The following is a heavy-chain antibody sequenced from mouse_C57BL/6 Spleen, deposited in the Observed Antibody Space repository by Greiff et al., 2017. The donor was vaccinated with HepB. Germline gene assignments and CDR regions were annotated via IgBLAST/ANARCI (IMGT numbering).Heavy chain of an antibody. D-gene: IGHD4-1*01. J-gene: IGHJ1*03. CDR2: IYPGDGDT. V-gene: IGHV1-82*01. Sequence: QVQLQQSGPELVKPGASVKISCKASGYAFSSSWMNWVKQRPGKGLEWIGRIYPGDGDTNYNGKFKGKATLTADKSSSTAYMQLSSLTSEDSAVYFCARSGNWDVRYFDVWGTGTTVTVSS. CDR3: ARSGNWDVRYFDV. CDR1: GYAFSSSW.